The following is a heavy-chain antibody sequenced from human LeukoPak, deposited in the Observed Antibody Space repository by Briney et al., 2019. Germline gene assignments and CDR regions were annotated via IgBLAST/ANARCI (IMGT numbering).Heavy chain of an antibody. CDR2: ISGSGGST. V-gene: IGHV3-23*01. Sequence: GGSLRLSCAASGFTFSSYAMSWVRQAPGEGLEWVSAISGSGGSTYYADSVKGRFTISRDNSKNTLYLQMNSLRAEDTAVYYCAKDRIVVVITSLDYWGQGTLVTVSS. J-gene: IGHJ4*02. D-gene: IGHD3-22*01. CDR3: AKDRIVVVITSLDY. CDR1: GFTFSSYA.